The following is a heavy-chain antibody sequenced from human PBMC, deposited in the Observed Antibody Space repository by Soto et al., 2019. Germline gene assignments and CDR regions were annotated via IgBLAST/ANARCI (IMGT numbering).Heavy chain of an antibody. Sequence: EVQLVESGGGLVQPGGSLRLSCAASGFTFSSYSMNWVRQAPGKGLEWVSYISSSSSTIYYADSVKGRFTISRDNAKNSLYLQMNSLRAEDTAVYYFAREGSSWFNWVDPWGQGTLVTVSS. J-gene: IGHJ5*02. D-gene: IGHD6-13*01. CDR2: ISSSSSTI. CDR1: GFTFSSYS. V-gene: IGHV3-48*01. CDR3: AREGSSWFNWVDP.